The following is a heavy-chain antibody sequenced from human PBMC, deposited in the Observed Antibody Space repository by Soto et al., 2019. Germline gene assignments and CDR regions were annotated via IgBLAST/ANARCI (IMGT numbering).Heavy chain of an antibody. V-gene: IGHV1-18*04. CDR2: ISAYDGNT. J-gene: IGHJ4*02. CDR1: GYSFGCYG. D-gene: IGHD5-18*01. CDR3: ARTNTASADPVFDY. Sequence: QEQLVQSGGELKKPGASVRVSCKASGYSFGCYGMAWVRQAPGQGLEWMGWISAYDGNTKLAQKFQGRVTLSTDTSTTTASVELRSLRSEDTAVYYCARTNTASADPVFDYWGPGTPVTVSS.